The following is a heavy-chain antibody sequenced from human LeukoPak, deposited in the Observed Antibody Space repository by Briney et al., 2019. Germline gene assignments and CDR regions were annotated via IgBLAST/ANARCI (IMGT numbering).Heavy chain of an antibody. Sequence: ASVKVSCKASVYTFTGYYMHWVRQAPGQGLEWMGWINPNSGGTNYAQKFQGRVTMTRDTSISTAYMELSRLRSDDTAVYYCARGVVVVPDAIEKPGGGSDYWGQGTLVTVSS. CDR1: VYTFTGYY. D-gene: IGHD2-2*02. V-gene: IGHV1-2*02. CDR2: INPNSGGT. CDR3: ARGVVVVPDAIEKPGGGSDY. J-gene: IGHJ4*02.